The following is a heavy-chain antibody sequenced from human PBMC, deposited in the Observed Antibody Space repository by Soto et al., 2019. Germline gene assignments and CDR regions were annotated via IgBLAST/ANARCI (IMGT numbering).Heavy chain of an antibody. CDR2: IYYSGST. Sequence: SETLSLTCTVSGGSISSGDYYWSWIRQPPGKGLEWIGYIYYSGSTYYNPSLKSRVTISVDTSKNQFSLKLSSVTAADTAVYYCARVDTAMVMFNYWGQGTLVTVSS. V-gene: IGHV4-30-4*01. J-gene: IGHJ4*02. CDR1: GGSISSGDYY. CDR3: ARVDTAMVMFNY. D-gene: IGHD5-18*01.